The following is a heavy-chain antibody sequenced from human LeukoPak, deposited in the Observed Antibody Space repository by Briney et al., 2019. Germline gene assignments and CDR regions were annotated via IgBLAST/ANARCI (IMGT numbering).Heavy chain of an antibody. J-gene: IGHJ4*02. Sequence: SETLSLTCTVSGGSISSYYRSWIRQPPGKGLEWIGYIYYSGSTNYNPSLKCRVTISVDTSKNQFSLKLSSVTAADTAVYYCARVLGFVDYWGQGTLVTVSS. CDR3: ARVLGFVDY. CDR1: GGSISSYY. CDR2: IYYSGST. D-gene: IGHD2/OR15-2a*01. V-gene: IGHV4-59*01.